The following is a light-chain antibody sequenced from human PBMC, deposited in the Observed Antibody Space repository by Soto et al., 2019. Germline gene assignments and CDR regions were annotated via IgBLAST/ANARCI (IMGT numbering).Light chain of an antibody. V-gene: IGKV1-27*01. CDR2: AAS. CDR3: QKYNSARV. CDR1: QGISNY. J-gene: IGKJ1*01. Sequence: DIQMTQSPSSLSASVGDRVTITCRASQGISNYLAWYQQKPGKVPKLLIYAASTLQSGVPSRFSGSGSGTDFTLTISSLQPEDVATYYCQKYNSARVFGQGTKVDIK.